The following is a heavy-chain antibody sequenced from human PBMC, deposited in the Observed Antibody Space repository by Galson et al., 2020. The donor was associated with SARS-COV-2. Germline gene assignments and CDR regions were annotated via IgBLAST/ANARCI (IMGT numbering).Heavy chain of an antibody. CDR3: ARRWYNGFDS. J-gene: IGHJ5*01. CDR2: IDPTNSYT. Sequence: KVSCQGSGYLFTTYLINWVRQVPGKGLEWMGRIDPTNSYTNYSPSFQGHVTLSVDTAISTAYLHWSSLKASDTAIYFCARRWYNGFDSWGQGSLVMVSP. CDR1: GYLFTTYL. D-gene: IGHD1-1*01. V-gene: IGHV5-10-1*01.